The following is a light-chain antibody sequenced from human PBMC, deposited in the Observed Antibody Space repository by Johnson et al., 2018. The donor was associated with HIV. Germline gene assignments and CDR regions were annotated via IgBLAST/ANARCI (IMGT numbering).Light chain of an antibody. Sequence: QAVLTQPPSVSAAPGQKVTISCSGRSSNIGNNYVSWYQQVPGAAPKLLIYDNGKRPSGIPERFSGSQSGTSATLGITGLQPGDEADYYCGTWESSLSSGVFFGTGTKVTVL. CDR1: SSNIGNNY. CDR2: DNG. V-gene: IGLV1-51*01. CDR3: GTWESSLSSGVF. J-gene: IGLJ1*01.